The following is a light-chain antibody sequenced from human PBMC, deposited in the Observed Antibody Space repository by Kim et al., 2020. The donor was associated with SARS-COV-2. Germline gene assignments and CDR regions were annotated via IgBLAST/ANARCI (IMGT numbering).Light chain of an antibody. CDR1: SSNIGAGYD. CDR2: VNG. Sequence: RVTISCTGTSSNIGAGYDVYWYQQLPGTAPKLLIFVNGYRPSGVSDRFSDSKSGASASLAITGLQAEDEANYYCQSYDNSLSGSVFGGGTKLTVL. J-gene: IGLJ2*01. V-gene: IGLV1-40*01. CDR3: QSYDNSLSGSV.